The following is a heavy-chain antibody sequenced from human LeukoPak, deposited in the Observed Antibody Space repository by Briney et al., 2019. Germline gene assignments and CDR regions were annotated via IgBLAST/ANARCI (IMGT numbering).Heavy chain of an antibody. J-gene: IGHJ5*02. D-gene: IGHD3-22*01. Sequence: SVKVSCKASGGTFSSYAISWVRQAPGQGLEWMGGIIPIFGTANYAQKFQGRVTITADKSTSTAYMELSSLRSEDTAVYYCARDQSPYYYDSSGYYALRFDPWGQGTLVTVSS. V-gene: IGHV1-69*06. CDR3: ARDQSPYYYDSSGYYALRFDP. CDR1: GGTFSSYA. CDR2: IIPIFGTA.